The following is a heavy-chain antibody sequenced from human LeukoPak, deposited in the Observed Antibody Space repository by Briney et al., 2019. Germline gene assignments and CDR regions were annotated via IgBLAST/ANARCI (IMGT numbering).Heavy chain of an antibody. D-gene: IGHD3-10*01. CDR1: GFSLSNYA. Sequence: GGSLRLSCVVSGFSLSNYAMTWVRQAPGKGLEWVSYISERGGSTTYADSVKGRFTISRDTSLNTLYLQMNNLRAEDTAVYFCAKRGVVIRGLLVIGYHQEAYHYDFWGQGGLVTVSS. CDR3: AKRGVVIRGLLVIGYHQEAYHYDF. CDR2: ISERGGST. V-gene: IGHV3-23*01. J-gene: IGHJ4*02.